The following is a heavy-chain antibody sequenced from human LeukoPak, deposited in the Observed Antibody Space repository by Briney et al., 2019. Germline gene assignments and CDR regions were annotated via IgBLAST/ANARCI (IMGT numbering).Heavy chain of an antibody. CDR1: GFTFSSYE. CDR3: ARAPGYCSGGSCFPWDY. J-gene: IGHJ4*02. CDR2: ISSSGSSI. D-gene: IGHD2-15*01. Sequence: GGSLRLSCAASGFTFSSYEMNWVRQAPGKGLEWVSYISSSGSSIYYADSVKGRFTISRDNAKNSLYLQMNSLRAEDTAVYYCARAPGYCSGGSCFPWDYWGQGTLVTVSS. V-gene: IGHV3-48*03.